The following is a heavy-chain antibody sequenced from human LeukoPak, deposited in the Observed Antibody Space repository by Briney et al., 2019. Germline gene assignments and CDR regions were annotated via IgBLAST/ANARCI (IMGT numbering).Heavy chain of an antibody. D-gene: IGHD3-22*01. V-gene: IGHV3-74*01. CDR3: ARDVPDSSGYYYSFDY. Sequence: GGSLRLSCAASGFTFSSYWMHWVRQAPGKGLVWVSRINSDGSSTSYADSVKGRFTISRDNAKNTLYLQMNSLRAEDTAVYYCARDVPDSSGYYYSFDYWGQGTLVTVSS. CDR2: INSDGSST. CDR1: GFTFSSYW. J-gene: IGHJ4*02.